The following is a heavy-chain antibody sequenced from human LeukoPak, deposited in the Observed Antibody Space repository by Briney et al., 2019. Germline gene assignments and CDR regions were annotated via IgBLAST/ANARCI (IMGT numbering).Heavy chain of an antibody. CDR1: GGSFSGYY. D-gene: IGHD6-13*01. CDR3: ARVGGYSSYAFDP. CDR2: INHSGST. Sequence: SETLSLTCAVYGGSFSGYYWSWIRQPPGKGLEWIGEINHSGSTNYNPSLKSRVTISVDTSKNQFSLKLSSVTAADTAVYYCARVGGYSSYAFDPWGQGTLVTVSS. V-gene: IGHV4-34*01. J-gene: IGHJ5*02.